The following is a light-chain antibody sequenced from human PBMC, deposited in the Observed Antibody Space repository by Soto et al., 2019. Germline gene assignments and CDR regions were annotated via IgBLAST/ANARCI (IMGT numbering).Light chain of an antibody. CDR2: GAS. CDR3: QQYGCPTWT. Sequence: EVVLTQSPGTLSLSPGERATLSCRASQTVSSSYLAWYQQTPGQAPRLLLYGASSRPTSIPDRFRGSGSGTYFHLTSSRLEPEYFAVYCCQQYGCPTWTFGQGTKVEIK. CDR1: QTVSSSY. J-gene: IGKJ1*01. V-gene: IGKV3-20*01.